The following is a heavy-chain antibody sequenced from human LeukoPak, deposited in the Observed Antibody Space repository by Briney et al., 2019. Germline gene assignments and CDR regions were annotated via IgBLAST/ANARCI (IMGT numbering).Heavy chain of an antibody. V-gene: IGHV3-74*01. CDR2: INRAGIST. CDR3: ARGASGYSYG. D-gene: IGHD5-18*01. J-gene: IGHJ4*02. Sequence: GGSLRLYCAASGFTFSRYWMQWVGQAPGKGVFLFSRINRAGISTTYADSVKGLFTISRHNAKNPLYLQMNSLRAEDTAVYYCARGASGYSYGWGQGTLVTVSS. CDR1: GFTFSRYW.